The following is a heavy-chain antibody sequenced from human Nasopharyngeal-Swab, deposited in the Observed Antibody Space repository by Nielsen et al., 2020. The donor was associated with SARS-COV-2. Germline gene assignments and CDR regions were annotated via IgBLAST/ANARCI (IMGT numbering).Heavy chain of an antibody. CDR1: GFTFSSYA. Sequence: GESLKISCAASGFTFSSYAMHWVRQAPGKGLEWVAVISYDGSNKYYADSVKGRFTISRDNSKNTLYLQMNSLRAEDTAVYYCAKDRGGAAPQDAFDIWGQGTMVTVSS. D-gene: IGHD2-15*01. V-gene: IGHV3-30-3*01. CDR2: ISYDGSNK. CDR3: AKDRGGAAPQDAFDI. J-gene: IGHJ3*02.